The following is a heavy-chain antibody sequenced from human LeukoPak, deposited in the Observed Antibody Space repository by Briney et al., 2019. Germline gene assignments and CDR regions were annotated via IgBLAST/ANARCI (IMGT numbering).Heavy chain of an antibody. CDR3: ARYGAVEWELLRGYYFDY. J-gene: IGHJ4*02. CDR1: GFTVNAYS. Sequence: GGSLRLSCAASGFTVNAYSMHWVRQAPGKGLEWVSLINNSGANYADSVKGRFTISRDNSKNSLFLQMNSLRAEDTAVYYCARYGAVEWELLRGYYFDYWGQGTLVTVSS. D-gene: IGHD1-26*01. CDR2: INNSGA. V-gene: IGHV3-43*02.